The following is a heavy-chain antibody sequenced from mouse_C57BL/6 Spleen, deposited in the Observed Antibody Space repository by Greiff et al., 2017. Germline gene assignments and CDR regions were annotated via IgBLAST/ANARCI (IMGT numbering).Heavy chain of an antibody. CDR1: GYTFTTYC. CDR2: IDPSDSYT. J-gene: IGHJ2*01. CDR3: ARSVIYYYGVDY. D-gene: IGHD1-1*01. V-gene: IGHV1-50*01. Sequence: VQLQQPGAELVKPGASVKLSCKASGYTFTTYCMQWIKQRPGQGLEWIGEIDPSDSYTHYNQKFKGKATLTVDTSSSTAYMHLSSLTSEDSAVYYCARSVIYYYGVDYWGQGTTLTVSS.